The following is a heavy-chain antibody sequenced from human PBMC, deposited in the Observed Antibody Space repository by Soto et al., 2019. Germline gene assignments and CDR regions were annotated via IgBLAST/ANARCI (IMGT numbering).Heavy chain of an antibody. V-gene: IGHV1-18*01. CDR3: AIAYSWGIAVAGYYFDY. CDR1: GYTFTSYG. Sequence: ASVKVSCKASGYTFTSYGISWVRQAPGQGLEWMGWISAYNGNTKYAQKLQGRVTMTTDTSTSTAYMELRSLRSDDTAVHYCAIAYSWGIAVAGYYFDYWGQGTLVTVSS. CDR2: ISAYNGNT. D-gene: IGHD6-19*01. J-gene: IGHJ4*02.